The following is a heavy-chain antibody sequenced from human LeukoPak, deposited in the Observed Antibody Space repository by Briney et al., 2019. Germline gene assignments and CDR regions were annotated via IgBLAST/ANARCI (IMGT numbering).Heavy chain of an antibody. CDR1: GGSFSGYY. J-gene: IGHJ6*03. CDR3: ARGARIHCSYYVDV. CDR2: INHSGST. D-gene: IGHD6-6*01. Sequence: PSETLSLTCAVYGGSFSGYYWSWIRQPPGKGLEWIGEINHSGSTNYNPSLKSRVTISVDTSKNQFSLKLSSVTAADTAVYYCARGARIHCSYYVDVWGKGTTVTVSS. V-gene: IGHV4-34*01.